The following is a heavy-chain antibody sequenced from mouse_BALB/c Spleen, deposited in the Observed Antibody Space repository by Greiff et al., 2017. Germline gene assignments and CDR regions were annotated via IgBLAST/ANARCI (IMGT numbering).Heavy chain of an antibody. Sequence: EVQLQESGPSLVKPSQTLSLTCSVTGDSITSGYWNWIRKFPGNKLEYMGYISYSGSTYYNPSLKSRISITRDTSKNQYYLQLNSVTTEDTATYYCARHYYGSSPYYYAMDYWGQGTSVTVSS. J-gene: IGHJ4*01. CDR2: ISYSGST. D-gene: IGHD1-1*01. CDR1: GDSITSGY. V-gene: IGHV3-8*02. CDR3: ARHYYGSSPYYYAMDY.